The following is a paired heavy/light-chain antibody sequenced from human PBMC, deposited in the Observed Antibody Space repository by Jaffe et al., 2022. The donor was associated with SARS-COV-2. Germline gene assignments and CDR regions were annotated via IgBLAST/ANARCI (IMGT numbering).Heavy chain of an antibody. CDR2: INPSGGTT. Sequence: QVQLVQSGAEVKKPGASVKVSCKASGYTFTNDYMHWVRQAPGQGLEWMGIINPSGGTTSYAQKFQGRVTMTRDTSTSTVYMELSSLRSEDTAVYYCARDFKYDFWSGSLGYWGQGTLVTVSS. CDR1: GYTFTNDY. J-gene: IGHJ4*02. D-gene: IGHD3-3*01. V-gene: IGHV1-46*01. CDR3: ARDFKYDFWSGSLGY.
Light chain of an antibody. J-gene: IGLJ3*02. CDR3: SSYTSSTSVL. CDR2: EVS. CDR1: SSDVGGYDY. Sequence: QSVLTQPASVSGSPGQSITISCTGTSSDVGGYDYVSWYQHHPGKAPELVISEVSSRPSGVPHRFSGSRSGNTASLTISGLQAEDEADYYCSSYTSSTSVLFGGGTKLTVL. V-gene: IGLV2-14*01.